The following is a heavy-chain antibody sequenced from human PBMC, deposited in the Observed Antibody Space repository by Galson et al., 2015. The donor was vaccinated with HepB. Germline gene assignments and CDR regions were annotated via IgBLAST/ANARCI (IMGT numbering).Heavy chain of an antibody. CDR3: ARMFYDSGSYLLFDY. CDR2: ISTSSNMI. Sequence: SLRLSCAASRFTFSNYRMNWVRQAPGKGLEWVSYISTSSNMIYYADSVKGRFTISRDNAKNSLYLQMNSLRAEDTAVYYCARMFYDSGSYLLFDYWGQGTLVTVSS. D-gene: IGHD3-10*01. CDR1: RFTFSNYR. J-gene: IGHJ4*02. V-gene: IGHV3-48*01.